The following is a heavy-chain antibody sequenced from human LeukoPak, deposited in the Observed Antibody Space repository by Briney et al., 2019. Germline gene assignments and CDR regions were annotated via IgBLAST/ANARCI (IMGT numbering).Heavy chain of an antibody. CDR3: ARGGSGWPTPIDY. CDR1: GFTFSSYS. D-gene: IGHD6-19*01. V-gene: IGHV3-21*01. J-gene: IGHJ4*02. CDR2: ISSSSSYI. Sequence: GGSLRLSCAASGFTFSSYSMNWVRQAPGKGLEWVSSISSSSSYIYYADSVKGRFTISRYNAKNSLYLQMNSLRAEDTAVYYCARGGSGWPTPIDYWGQGTLVTVCS.